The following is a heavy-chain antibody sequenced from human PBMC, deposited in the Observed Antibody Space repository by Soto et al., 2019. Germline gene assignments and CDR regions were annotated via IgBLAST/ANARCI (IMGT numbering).Heavy chain of an antibody. V-gene: IGHV1-69*01. D-gene: IGHD3-22*01. CDR3: ARRDYSHNYFDP. CDR1: GGTFSSDG. J-gene: IGHJ5*02. Sequence: HLVQSGAEVKKPGSSVKVSCKASGGTFSSDGITWLRQAPGQGLEWMGGIIPMFGSPHYAEKFEGRVKIPADQSTTTVHMEVRSLESEDTAVYYCARRDYSHNYFDPWGQGTLVPVSS. CDR2: IIPMFGSP.